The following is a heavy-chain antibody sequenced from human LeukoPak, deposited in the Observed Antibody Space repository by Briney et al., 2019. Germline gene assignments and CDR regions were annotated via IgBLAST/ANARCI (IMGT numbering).Heavy chain of an antibody. D-gene: IGHD4-17*01. CDR3: ARGGYGDYYYYYYMDV. CDR1: GYTFTSYY. J-gene: IGHJ6*03. CDR2: INPNSGGT. Sequence: GASVKASCKASGYTFTSYYMHWVRQAPGQGLEWMGWINPNSGGTNYAQKFQGRVTMTRDTSISTAYMELSRLRSDDTAVYYCARGGYGDYYYYYYMDVRGKGTTVTISS. V-gene: IGHV1-2*02.